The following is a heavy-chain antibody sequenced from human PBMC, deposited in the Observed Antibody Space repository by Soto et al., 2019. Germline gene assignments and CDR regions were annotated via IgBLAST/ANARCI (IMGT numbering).Heavy chain of an antibody. CDR1: GGAVRSDY. D-gene: IGHD2-2*01. CDR3: ARVPAY. CDR2: MSHSGST. Sequence: TLSLTCTLSGGAVRSDYWSWMRQPPGNGLEWIRYMSHSGSTYYNPSLKSRVTLSIDRSKNQFSLKLRSVTAADTAVYYCARVPAYWGPGILVTVSS. V-gene: IGHV4-30-2*01. J-gene: IGHJ4*02.